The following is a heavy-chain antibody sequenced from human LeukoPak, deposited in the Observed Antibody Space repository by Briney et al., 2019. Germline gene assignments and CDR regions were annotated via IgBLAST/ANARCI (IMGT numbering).Heavy chain of an antibody. J-gene: IGHJ6*04. D-gene: IGHD2-2*01. V-gene: IGHV3-7*01. CDR2: IKEDGSVQ. CDR3: VGQLLRAV. CDR1: GFPFSGYW. Sequence: GGSLRLSCTASGFPFSGYWISWVRQAPGTGLEWVANIKEDGSVQDYVDSVKGRFTISRDNAENTLYLQMNSLRVDDTAVYYCVGQLLRAVWGKGTTVTVSS.